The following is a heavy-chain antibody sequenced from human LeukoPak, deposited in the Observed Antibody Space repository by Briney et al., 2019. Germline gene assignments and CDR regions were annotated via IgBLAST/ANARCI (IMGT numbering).Heavy chain of an antibody. V-gene: IGHV3-23*01. CDR3: AREVAYSSFFEAFDI. CDR1: EFTFSTSA. D-gene: IGHD6-6*01. Sequence: PGGSLRLSCVASEFTFSTSAMGWVRQAPGKGLEWVSSISGSGGTTYADSVKGRFTISRDNSKNTLYLQMNSLRAEDTAVYYCAREVAYSSFFEAFDIWGQGTMVTVSS. CDR2: ISGSGGTT. J-gene: IGHJ3*02.